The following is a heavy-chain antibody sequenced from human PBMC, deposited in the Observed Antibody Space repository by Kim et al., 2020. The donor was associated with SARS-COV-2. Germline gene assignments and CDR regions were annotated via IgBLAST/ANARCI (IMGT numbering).Heavy chain of an antibody. Sequence: ASVKVSCKASGYTFKTSPIHWLRQAPGQRLEWMGWVNAANDQTMYSQKFQGRVTISRDTSANTAYMELNSLTTEDTAFYYCARNMNPTSYDYWGQGTLAT. CDR1: GYTFKTSP. CDR2: VNAANDQT. CDR3: ARNMNPTSYDY. J-gene: IGHJ4*02. V-gene: IGHV1-3*01. D-gene: IGHD1-26*01.